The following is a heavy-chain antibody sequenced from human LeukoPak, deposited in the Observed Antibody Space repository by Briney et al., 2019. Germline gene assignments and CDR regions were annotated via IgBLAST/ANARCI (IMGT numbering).Heavy chain of an antibody. CDR3: ARGLIGYCSGGSCYVGKRSNWFDP. D-gene: IGHD2-15*01. V-gene: IGHV3-33*07. J-gene: IGHJ5*02. CDR2: IWFDGSKK. CDR1: GFTFSSYG. Sequence: QPGESLRLSCAASGFTFSSYGFYWVRQPPGKGLEWVALIWFDGSKKYYADSVKGRFTISRDSAKNTLYLQMNSLRAEDTAVYYCARGLIGYCSGGSCYVGKRSNWFDPWGQGTLVTVSS.